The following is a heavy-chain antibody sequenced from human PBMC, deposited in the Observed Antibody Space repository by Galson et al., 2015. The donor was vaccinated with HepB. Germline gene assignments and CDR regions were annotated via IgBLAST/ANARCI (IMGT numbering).Heavy chain of an antibody. V-gene: IGHV3-11*06. J-gene: IGHJ4*02. Sequence: SLRLSCAASGFTFSDYYMSWIRQAPGKGPEWVSYISSSSTYTNYADSVKGRFTISRDNAKKSLYLQINSLRAEDTAVYYCARVHNPASTVDLIDYWGQGTLVTVSS. CDR2: ISSSSTYT. CDR1: GFTFSDYY. CDR3: ARVHNPASTVDLIDY. D-gene: IGHD1-1*01.